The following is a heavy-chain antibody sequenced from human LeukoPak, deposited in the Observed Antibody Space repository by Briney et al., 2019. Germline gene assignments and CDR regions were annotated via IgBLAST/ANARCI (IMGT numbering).Heavy chain of an antibody. Sequence: GGSLRLSCAASGFTFSSYSMNWVRQAPGKGLEWVSSISSCSSYIYYADSVKGRFTISRDNAKNSLYLQMNSLRAEDTAVYYCARDRGVGEAIDYWGQGTLVTVSS. D-gene: IGHD3-10*01. CDR2: ISSCSSYI. V-gene: IGHV3-21*01. CDR1: GFTFSSYS. J-gene: IGHJ4*02. CDR3: ARDRGVGEAIDY.